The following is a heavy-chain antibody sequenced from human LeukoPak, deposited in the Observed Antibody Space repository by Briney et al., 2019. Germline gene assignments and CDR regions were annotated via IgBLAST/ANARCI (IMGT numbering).Heavy chain of an antibody. V-gene: IGHV1-46*01. J-gene: IGHJ3*02. Sequence: ASVKVSCKASGYTFTSYYMHWVRQAAGQGLEWMGIINPSGGSTSYTQKFQGRVTMTRDTSTSTVYMELSSLRSEDTAVYYCARERSCSSTSCFDAFDIWGQGTMVTVSS. D-gene: IGHD2-2*01. CDR2: INPSGGST. CDR1: GYTFTSYY. CDR3: ARERSCSSTSCFDAFDI.